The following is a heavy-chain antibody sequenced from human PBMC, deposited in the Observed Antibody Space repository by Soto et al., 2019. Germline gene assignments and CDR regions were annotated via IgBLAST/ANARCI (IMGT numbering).Heavy chain of an antibody. V-gene: IGHV1-69*13. Sequence: GASVKVSCKASGGTFSSYAISWVRQAPGRGLEWMGGIIPIFGTANYAQKFQGRVTITADESTSTAYMELSSLRSEDTAAYYCARDLYSSSWSSVHYYYGMDVWGQGTTVTVSS. CDR2: IIPIFGTA. CDR3: ARDLYSSSWSSVHYYYGMDV. D-gene: IGHD6-13*01. J-gene: IGHJ6*02. CDR1: GGTFSSYA.